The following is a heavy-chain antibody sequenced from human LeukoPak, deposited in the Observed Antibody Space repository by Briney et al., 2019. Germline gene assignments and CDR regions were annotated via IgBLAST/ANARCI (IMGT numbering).Heavy chain of an antibody. CDR1: GFNCSKIW. CDR3: TSLVF. CDR2: IKSKTDGETT. V-gene: IGHV3-15*01. D-gene: IGHD6-6*01. Sequence: GGSLRRYCAASGFNCSKIWMSWVRQAPGKGLECVGRIKSKTDGETTGYAAFVQGRFTISRDDSKNTLYLDTNSLETEDAAVYYCTSLVFWGQGTPVIVSS. J-gene: IGHJ1*01.